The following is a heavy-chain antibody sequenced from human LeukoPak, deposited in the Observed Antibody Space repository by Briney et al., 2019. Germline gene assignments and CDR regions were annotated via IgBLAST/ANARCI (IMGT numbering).Heavy chain of an antibody. CDR1: GFTFSSYS. J-gene: IGHJ3*02. Sequence: GGSLRLSCAASGFTFSSYSINWVRQAPGKGLEWVSSISSTSSYIYYADSVKGRFTISRDNAKNSLYLQMNSLRAEDTAVYYCAKDRGGYQLERRRGAFDIWGQGTMVTVSS. D-gene: IGHD1-1*01. V-gene: IGHV3-21*01. CDR3: AKDRGGYQLERRRGAFDI. CDR2: ISSTSSYI.